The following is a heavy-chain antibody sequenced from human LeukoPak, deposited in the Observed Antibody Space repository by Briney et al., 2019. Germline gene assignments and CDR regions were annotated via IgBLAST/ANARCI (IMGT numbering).Heavy chain of an antibody. V-gene: IGHV3-21*01. CDR3: ARDFRTQLDGYSPPYHFDY. CDR2: ISSSSSHI. D-gene: IGHD5-24*01. Sequence: GGSLRLSCAAFGFTLSTHSMSWVRQAPGKRLEWVSSISSSSSHIYYADSMKGRFTVSRGNAKNSLFLQMNSLRAEDTAVYYCARDFRTQLDGYSPPYHFDYWGQGALVTVSS. J-gene: IGHJ4*02. CDR1: GFTLSTHS.